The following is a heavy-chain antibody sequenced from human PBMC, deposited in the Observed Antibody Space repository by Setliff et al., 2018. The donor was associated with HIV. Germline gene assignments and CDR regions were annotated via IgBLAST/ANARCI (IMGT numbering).Heavy chain of an antibody. J-gene: IGHJ4*02. V-gene: IGHV4-39*01. CDR2: ISYTGST. D-gene: IGHD3-9*01. CDR1: GGSINGSNYY. CDR3: ARQTWEYYDTLTGYYRSPKNFDS. Sequence: SETLSLTCTVPGGSINGSNYYWGWIRQPPGKGLEWIGTISYTGSTYYDPSLKSRVTISLDTSKNQFFLKLSSVTAPDTAIYYCARQTWEYYDTLTGYYRSPKNFDSWGQGTLVTVS.